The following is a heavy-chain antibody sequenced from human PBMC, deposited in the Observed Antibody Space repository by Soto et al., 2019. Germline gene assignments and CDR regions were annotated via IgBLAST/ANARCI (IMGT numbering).Heavy chain of an antibody. V-gene: IGHV1-69*13. J-gene: IGHJ3*02. CDR2: IIAYFGNA. CDR1: GGTFGSYV. CDR3: ARSYYDFWSGLNDAFDI. Sequence: GASVKVSCKASGGTFGSYVISWVRQAPGQGLEWMGGIIAYFGNANYAQKLQGRVTMTADASTSTAYMELRSLRSDDTAVYYCARSYYDFWSGLNDAFDIWGQGTMVTVSS. D-gene: IGHD3-3*01.